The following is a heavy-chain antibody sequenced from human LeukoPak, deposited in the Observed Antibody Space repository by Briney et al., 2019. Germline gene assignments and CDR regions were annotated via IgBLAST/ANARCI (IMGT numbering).Heavy chain of an antibody. CDR2: IYHSGST. CDR1: GYSISSGYY. D-gene: IGHD2-2*01. CDR3: AKSHCSSTSCYYMDV. J-gene: IGHJ6*03. V-gene: IGHV4-38-2*02. Sequence: NPSETLSLTCTVSGYSISSGYYWGWIRQPPGKGLEWIGSIYHSGSTYYNPSLKSRVTISVDTSKNQFSLKLSSVTAADTAVYYCAKSHCSSTSCYYMDVWGKGTTVTVSS.